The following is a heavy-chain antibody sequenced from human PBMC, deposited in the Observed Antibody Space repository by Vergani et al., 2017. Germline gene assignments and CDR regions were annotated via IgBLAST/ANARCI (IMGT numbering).Heavy chain of an antibody. D-gene: IGHD5-12*01. CDR2: VSGSSATP. CDR1: GFSFPGYA. Sequence: EVQLLESGGGLVQPGGSLRLSCEASGFSFPGYAMSWVRQAPGKGLEWVSSVSGSSATPYYADSVKGRFTISRDNSKNTLYLQMNSLRAEDTAVYYCAKNHIGVATSGESMDVWGQGTTVTVSS. CDR3: AKNHIGVATSGESMDV. J-gene: IGHJ6*02. V-gene: IGHV3-23*01.